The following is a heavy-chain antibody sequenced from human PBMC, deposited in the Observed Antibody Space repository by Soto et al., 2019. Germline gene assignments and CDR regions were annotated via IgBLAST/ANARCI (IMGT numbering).Heavy chain of an antibody. CDR2: IYYSGST. J-gene: IGHJ4*02. CDR3: ASTYSSGWNFDY. V-gene: IGHV4-39*01. CDR1: GGSISSSSYY. Sequence: SETLSLTCAVSGGSISSSSYYWGWIRQPPGKGLEWIGSIYYSGSTYYNPSLKSRVTISVDTSKNQFSLKLSSVTAADTAVYYCASTYSSGWNFDYWGQGTLVTVSS. D-gene: IGHD6-19*01.